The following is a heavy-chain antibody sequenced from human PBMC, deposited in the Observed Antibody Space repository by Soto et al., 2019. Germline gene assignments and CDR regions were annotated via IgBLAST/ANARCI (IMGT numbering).Heavy chain of an antibody. J-gene: IGHJ3*02. D-gene: IGHD1-26*01. CDR1: GFMFSTFA. V-gene: IGHV3-23*01. Sequence: GGSLRLSCSTSGFMFSTFAMSWVRQAPGKGLEWVSHISGSSDTIFYSESVKGRFTISRDNSKNTLYLELNSLRVEDTALYYCSRDSGPSPVDAFDIWGQGTMVT. CDR2: ISGSSDTI. CDR3: SRDSGPSPVDAFDI.